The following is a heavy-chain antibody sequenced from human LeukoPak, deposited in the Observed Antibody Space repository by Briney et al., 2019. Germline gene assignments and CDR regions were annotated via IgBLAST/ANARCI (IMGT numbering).Heavy chain of an antibody. J-gene: IGHJ3*02. CDR3: ARVSLTHYDFWSGPIFDAFDI. Sequence: GGSLRLSCAASGFTFSSYGMHWVRQAPGKGLEWVAVISYDGSNKYYADSVKGRFTISRDNSKNTLYLQMNSLRAEDTAVYYCARVSLTHYDFWSGPIFDAFDIWGQGTMVTVSS. CDR2: ISYDGSNK. CDR1: GFTFSSYG. D-gene: IGHD3-3*01. V-gene: IGHV3-30*03.